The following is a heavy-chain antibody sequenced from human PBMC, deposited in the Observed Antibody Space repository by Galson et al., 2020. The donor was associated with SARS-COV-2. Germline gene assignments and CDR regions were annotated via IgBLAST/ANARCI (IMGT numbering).Heavy chain of an antibody. CDR2: TSATT. CDR1: GFTFSSYG. V-gene: IGHV3-23*01. D-gene: IGHD3-10*02. CDR3: AKDFVRGIGYMDV. J-gene: IGHJ6*03. Sequence: GESLKISCVASGFTFSSYGMRWVRQAPGQGLEWVATTSATTYYADSERRRFIISRDDSNNIVYLHMNGLSADDTAVYYCAKDFVRGIGYMDVWGPGTTVTVSS.